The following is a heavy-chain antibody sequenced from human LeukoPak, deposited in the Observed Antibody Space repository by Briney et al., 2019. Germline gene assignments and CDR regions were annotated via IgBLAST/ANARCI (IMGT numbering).Heavy chain of an antibody. CDR2: INCDGGST. V-gene: IGHV1-46*01. CDR3: ARNPINIAAAADYYYYYMDV. J-gene: IGHJ6*03. Sequence: ASVKVSCQASGYTFTSGYIHWVRQAPGQGLEWMGMINCDGGSTDYPQKFQGRVTMTTDTSTSTAYMELRSLRSDDTAVYYCARNPINIAAAADYYYYYMDVWGKGTTVTVSS. CDR1: GYTFTSGY. D-gene: IGHD6-13*01.